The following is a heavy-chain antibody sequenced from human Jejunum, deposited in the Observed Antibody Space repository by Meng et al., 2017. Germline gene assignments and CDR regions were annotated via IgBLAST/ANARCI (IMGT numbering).Heavy chain of an antibody. J-gene: IGHJ4*02. V-gene: IGHV4-38-2*01. CDR3: ARVFRDYPIFYFEN. Sequence: GSLRLSCAVSGDSISSDYYWGWIRQPPGKGLEWIAYVYHTGGTFNSPSLKSRVTTSVDKSKNQFSLTLKSVTAADTAVYYCARVFRDYPIFYFENWGQGTLVTVSS. CDR2: VYHTGGT. D-gene: IGHD3-3*02. CDR1: GDSISSDYY.